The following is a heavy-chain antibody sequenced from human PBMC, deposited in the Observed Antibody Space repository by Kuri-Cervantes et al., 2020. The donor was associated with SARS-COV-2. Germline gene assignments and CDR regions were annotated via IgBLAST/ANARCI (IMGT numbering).Heavy chain of an antibody. V-gene: IGHV4-34*01. D-gene: IGHD6-19*01. J-gene: IGHJ3*02. Sequence: GSLRLSCAVYGGSLSGSYWSWIRQSPGKRLEWIGEVNHRGSTNYNPSLKSRVTISVDTSKNQFSLKLSSVTAADTAVYYCARHMAGAHDAFDIWGQGTMVTVSS. CDR3: ARHMAGAHDAFDI. CDR2: VNHRGST. CDR1: GGSLSGSY.